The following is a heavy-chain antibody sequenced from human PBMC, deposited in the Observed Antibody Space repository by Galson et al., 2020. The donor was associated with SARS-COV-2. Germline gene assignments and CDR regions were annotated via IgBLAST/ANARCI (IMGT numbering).Heavy chain of an antibody. CDR1: GFTFSSYW. CDR2: INSDGSST. J-gene: IGHJ4*02. CDR3: ASKNIAAASDY. Sequence: GESLKISCAASGFTFSSYWMHWVRQVPGKGLVWVSRINSDGSSTSYADSVKGRFTISRDNAKNTLYLQMNSLRAEDTAVYYCASKNIAAASDYWGQGTLVTVSS. D-gene: IGHD6-13*01. V-gene: IGHV3-74*01.